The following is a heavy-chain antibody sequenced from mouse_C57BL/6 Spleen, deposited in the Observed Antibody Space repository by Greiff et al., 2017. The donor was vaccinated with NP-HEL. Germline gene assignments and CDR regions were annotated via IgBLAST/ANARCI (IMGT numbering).Heavy chain of an antibody. Sequence: VQLVESGAELAKPGASVKLSCKASGYTFTSYWMHWVKQRPGQGLEWIGYINPSSGYTKYNQKFKDKATLTADKSSSTAYMQLSSLTYEDSAVYYCARSPEKVYSNYGYWGQGTTLTVSS. CDR2: INPSSGYT. D-gene: IGHD2-5*01. J-gene: IGHJ2*01. V-gene: IGHV1-7*01. CDR1: GYTFTSYW. CDR3: ARSPEKVYSNYGY.